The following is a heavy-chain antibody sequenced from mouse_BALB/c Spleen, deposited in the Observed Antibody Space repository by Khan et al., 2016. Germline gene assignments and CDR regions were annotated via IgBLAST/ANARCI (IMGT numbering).Heavy chain of an antibody. V-gene: IGHV1-18*01. Sequence: VRLQQSGPELVKPGASVKIPCKASGYTFTDYNMDWVKQSHGKSLEWIGDINPNNGGTIYNQKFKGKATLTVDTSSSTAYMELRSLTSEDTAVYYCARGSYFDYWGQGTTLTVSS. CDR2: INPNNGGT. CDR1: GYTFTDYN. CDR3: ARGSYFDY. J-gene: IGHJ2*01.